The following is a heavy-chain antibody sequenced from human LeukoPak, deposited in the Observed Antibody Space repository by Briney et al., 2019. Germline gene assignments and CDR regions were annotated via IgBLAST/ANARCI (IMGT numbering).Heavy chain of an antibody. Sequence: GGSLRISCAASGFTFSSYGMHWVRQAPGKGLEWVAVISYDGSNKYYADSVKGRFTISRDNSKNTLYLQMNSLRAEDTAVYYCAKDGGTGTPFDYWGQGTLVTVSS. CDR1: GFTFSSYG. CDR2: ISYDGSNK. D-gene: IGHD3-9*01. V-gene: IGHV3-30*18. CDR3: AKDGGTGTPFDY. J-gene: IGHJ4*02.